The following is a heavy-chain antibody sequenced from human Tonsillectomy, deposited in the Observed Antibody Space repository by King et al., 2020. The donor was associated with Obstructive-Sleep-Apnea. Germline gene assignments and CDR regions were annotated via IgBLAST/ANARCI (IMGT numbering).Heavy chain of an antibody. Sequence: VQLVESGGGVVQPGRSLRLSCAASGYTFSSYGMHWVRQAPGKGLEWVAVIWYDGSNKYYADSVKGRFTISRDNSKNPLYLQMNSLRAEDTAVYYCARDHADSGNAYYFDYWGQGTLVTVSS. CDR3: ARDHADSGNAYYFDY. CDR1: GYTFSSYG. V-gene: IGHV3-33*01. D-gene: IGHD1-26*01. CDR2: IWYDGSNK. J-gene: IGHJ4*02.